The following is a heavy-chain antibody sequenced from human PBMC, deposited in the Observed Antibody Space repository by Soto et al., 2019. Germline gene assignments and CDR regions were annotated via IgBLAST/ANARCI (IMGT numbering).Heavy chain of an antibody. CDR2: ISAFNVYT. J-gene: IGHJ4*02. D-gene: IGHD2-15*01. V-gene: IGHV1-18*04. CDR3: TREAGWQRMVPYD. Sequence: QVQLVQSGSEVKKPGASVNVSCKAFGYTFTSYGFSWVRQVPGQGLVWLGWISAFNVYTQYAQTMKGRLTVTTDTYTSLVHMQPRSLTTADTAVYYCTREAGWQRMVPYDWGQGTLVSV. CDR1: GYTFTSYG.